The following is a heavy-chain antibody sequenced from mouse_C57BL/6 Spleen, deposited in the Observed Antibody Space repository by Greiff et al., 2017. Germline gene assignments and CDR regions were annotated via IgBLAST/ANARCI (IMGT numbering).Heavy chain of an antibody. J-gene: IGHJ3*01. CDR1: GYTFTSYW. V-gene: IGHV1-64*01. Sequence: QVQLKQPGAELVKPGASVKLSCKASGYTFTSYWMHWVKPRPGQGLEWIGMIHPNSGSTNYNEKFKSKATLTVDKSSSTAYMQLSSLTSEDSAVYYCARLGDGYWFAYWGQGTLVTVSA. CDR3: ARLGDGYWFAY. CDR2: IHPNSGST. D-gene: IGHD2-3*01.